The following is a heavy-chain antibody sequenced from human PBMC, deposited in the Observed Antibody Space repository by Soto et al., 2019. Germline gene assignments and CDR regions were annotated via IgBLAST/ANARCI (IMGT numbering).Heavy chain of an antibody. D-gene: IGHD6-13*01. Sequence: ASVKVSCKASGYTFTGYYMHWVRQAPGQGLEWMGWINPNSGGTNYAQKFQGRVTMTRDTSISTAYMELSRLRSDDTAVYYCARDSYSSSWYGRFDYWGQGTLVTVSS. J-gene: IGHJ4*02. V-gene: IGHV1-2*02. CDR1: GYTFTGYY. CDR3: ARDSYSSSWYGRFDY. CDR2: INPNSGGT.